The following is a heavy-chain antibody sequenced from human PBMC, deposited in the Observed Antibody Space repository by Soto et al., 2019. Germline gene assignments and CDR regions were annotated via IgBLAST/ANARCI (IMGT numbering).Heavy chain of an antibody. V-gene: IGHV3-30-3*01. CDR2: ISSDGTKK. D-gene: IGHD2-2*01. J-gene: IGHJ4*02. CDR1: GFTFSSYA. CDR3: ARDSIGPAAIYLDY. Sequence: GGSLRLSCAASGFTFSSYAMSWVRQAPGKGLEWVALISSDGTKKYYTDSVKGRFTISRDNSKNTLYLEMNSLRVEDTAVYYCARDSIGPAAIYLDYWGQGTLVTVSS.